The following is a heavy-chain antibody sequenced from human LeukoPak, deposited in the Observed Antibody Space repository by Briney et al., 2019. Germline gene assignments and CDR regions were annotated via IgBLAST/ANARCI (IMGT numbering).Heavy chain of an antibody. J-gene: IGHJ6*03. Sequence: GGSLRLSCAASGLTFSSFSMNWVRQAPGKGLEWVSYISSSSDIIHYADSVKGRFTISRDNAKKSLYLEMNSLRAEDTAVYYCVRVWYNSSSHYMDVWGKGTTVTVSS. CDR3: VRVWYNSSSHYMDV. CDR2: ISSSSDII. D-gene: IGHD6-6*01. V-gene: IGHV3-48*04. CDR1: GLTFSSFS.